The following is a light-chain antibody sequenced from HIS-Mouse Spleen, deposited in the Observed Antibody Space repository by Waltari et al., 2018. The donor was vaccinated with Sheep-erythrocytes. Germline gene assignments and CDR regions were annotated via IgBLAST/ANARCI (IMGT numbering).Light chain of an antibody. CDR2: DAS. CDR3: QQYDNLLT. Sequence: DIQMTQSPSSLSASVGDRVTITCQASQDISNYLNWYHQKPGEAPKLLIYDASNLETGVPSRFSGSGSGTDFTFTISSLQPEDIATYYCQQYDNLLTFGGGTKVEIK. V-gene: IGKV1-33*01. CDR1: QDISNY. J-gene: IGKJ4*01.